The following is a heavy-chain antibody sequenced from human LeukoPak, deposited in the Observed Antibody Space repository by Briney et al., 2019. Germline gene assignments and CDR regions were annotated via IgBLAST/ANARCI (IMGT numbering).Heavy chain of an antibody. D-gene: IGHD6-13*01. CDR1: GFTFSNYG. J-gene: IGHJ4*02. Sequence: GRSLRLSCAASGFTFSNYGMHWVRQAPGKGLAWVAVVANDGRDKRYADSVKGRFTISRDNSKNTVYLQMNSLRAEDTAVYYCAKDLNVAAAGYYFDYLRQATLVTVSS. CDR3: AKDLNVAAAGYYFDY. V-gene: IGHV3-30*18. CDR2: VANDGRDK.